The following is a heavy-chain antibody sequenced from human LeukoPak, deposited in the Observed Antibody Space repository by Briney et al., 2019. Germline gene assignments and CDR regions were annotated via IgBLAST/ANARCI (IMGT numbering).Heavy chain of an antibody. D-gene: IGHD3-3*01. CDR1: GFTFSSYA. J-gene: IGHJ6*02. CDR2: ISGSGGST. V-gene: IGHV3-23*01. Sequence: PGGSLRLSCAASGFTFSSYAMSWVRQAPGKGLGWVSAISGSGGSTYYADSVKGRFTISRDNSKNTLYLQMNSLRAEDTAVYYCAKADYDFWSGYYYYYGMDFWGQGTTVTVSS. CDR3: AKADYDFWSGYYYYYGMDF.